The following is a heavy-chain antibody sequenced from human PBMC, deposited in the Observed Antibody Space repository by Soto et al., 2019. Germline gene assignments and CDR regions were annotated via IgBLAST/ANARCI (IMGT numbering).Heavy chain of an antibody. D-gene: IGHD4-17*01. CDR1: GFTFSSYG. J-gene: IGHJ2*01. CDR2: ISYDGSNK. CDR3: ANPDYGDYGARYFDL. V-gene: IGHV3-30*18. Sequence: QVQLVESGGGVVQPGRSLRLSCAASGFTFSSYGMHWVRQAPGKGLEWVAVISYDGSNKYYADSVKGRFTISRDNSKNTLYLQMNSLRAEDTAVYYCANPDYGDYGARYFDLWGRGTLVTVSS.